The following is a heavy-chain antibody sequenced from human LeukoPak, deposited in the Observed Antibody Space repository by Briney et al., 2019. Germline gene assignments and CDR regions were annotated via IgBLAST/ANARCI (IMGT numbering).Heavy chain of an antibody. J-gene: IGHJ6*03. Sequence: PSETLSLTCAVYGGSFSGYYWSWIRQPPGKGLEWIGEINHSGSTNYNPSLKSRVTISVDTSKNQFSLKLSSVTAADTAVYDCARVYLGYCSSTSCYTTYYYYYMDVWGEGTTVTVSS. D-gene: IGHD2-2*02. CDR1: GGSFSGYY. V-gene: IGHV4-34*01. CDR3: ARVYLGYCSSTSCYTTYYYYYMDV. CDR2: INHSGST.